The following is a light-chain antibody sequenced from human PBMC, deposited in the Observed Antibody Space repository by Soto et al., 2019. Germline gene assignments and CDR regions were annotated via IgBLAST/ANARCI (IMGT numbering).Light chain of an antibody. V-gene: IGKV3-15*01. Sequence: MTQSPSTLSVSPGEGVTLSCRANQGIGDTVAWYQQKPGQTPRVLIYGASTRAIGIPARFSGSGFGTEFTLTISSLQSEDFVVYYCQQYSNWPLLSFGGGTKVDIK. CDR1: QGIGDT. CDR3: QQYSNWPLLS. CDR2: GAS. J-gene: IGKJ4*01.